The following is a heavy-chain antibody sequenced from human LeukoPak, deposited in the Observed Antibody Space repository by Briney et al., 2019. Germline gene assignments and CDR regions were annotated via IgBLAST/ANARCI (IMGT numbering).Heavy chain of an antibody. J-gene: IGHJ4*02. V-gene: IGHV3-48*02. CDR1: GFTFSTSN. CDR2: ISSRTNTM. Sequence: GGSLRLSCAASGFTFSTSNMNWVRRAPGKGLEWISYISSRTNTMYYADSVKGRFTISRDNAKNSLYLQMNSLRDEDTAVYYCAREVAYYFDYWGQGTLVTVSS. CDR3: AREVAYYFDY.